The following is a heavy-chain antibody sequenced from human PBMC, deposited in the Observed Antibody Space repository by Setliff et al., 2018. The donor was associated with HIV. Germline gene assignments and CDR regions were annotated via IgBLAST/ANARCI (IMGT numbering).Heavy chain of an antibody. D-gene: IGHD2-21*01. CDR3: ARVPVAGANWFDP. J-gene: IGHJ5*02. CDR2: LYYSGST. CDR1: GDSISSSSYY. Sequence: SETLSLTCTVSGDSISSSSYYWGWIRQSPGKGLEWIGSLYYSGSTYYNPSLKSRITISVDRSKNLFSLKLISVTAADQGVYYCARVPVAGANWFDPWGLGTLVTVSS. V-gene: IGHV4-39*01.